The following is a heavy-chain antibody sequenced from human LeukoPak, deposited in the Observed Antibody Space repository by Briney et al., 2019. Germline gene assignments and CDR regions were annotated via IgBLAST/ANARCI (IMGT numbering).Heavy chain of an antibody. CDR1: GGSFSGYY. V-gene: IGHV4-34*01. Sequence: SETPSLTCAVYGGSFSGYYWSWIRQPPGKGLEWIGEINHSGSTNYNPSLKSRVTISVDTSKNQFSLKLSSVTAADTAVYYCARGKNYYYYYMDVWGKGTTVTVSS. J-gene: IGHJ6*03. CDR2: INHSGST. CDR3: ARGKNYYYYYMDV.